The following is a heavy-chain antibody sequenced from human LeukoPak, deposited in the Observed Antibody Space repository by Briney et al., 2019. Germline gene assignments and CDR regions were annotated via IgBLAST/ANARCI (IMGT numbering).Heavy chain of an antibody. CDR1: GFTFTTHW. D-gene: IGHD5-12*01. J-gene: IGHJ4*02. CDR3: ARGKYGGYFIDY. Sequence: GGSLRLSCGASGFTFTTHWIHWVRHAPGPGLVWVSRIKPDESDTNYADSVKGRFTISRDNAKNTVYLQMNSLRAEDTAVYYCARGKYGGYFIDYWGQGTLVTVSS. V-gene: IGHV3-74*01. CDR2: IKPDESDT.